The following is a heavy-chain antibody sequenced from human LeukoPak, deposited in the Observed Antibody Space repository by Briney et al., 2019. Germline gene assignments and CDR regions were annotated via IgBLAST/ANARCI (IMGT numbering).Heavy chain of an antibody. CDR3: ARGNSVYIY. CDR1: GFTVSSNY. Sequence: GGSLRLSCVASGFTVSSNYMTWVRQAPGKGLEWVSVLYYGGTTYYADSVRGRFTISRDNTKNTVFLQMNSLRADDTAVYYCARGNSVYIYWGQGTLVTVSS. V-gene: IGHV3-53*01. J-gene: IGHJ4*02. CDR2: LYYGGTT. D-gene: IGHD5/OR15-5a*01.